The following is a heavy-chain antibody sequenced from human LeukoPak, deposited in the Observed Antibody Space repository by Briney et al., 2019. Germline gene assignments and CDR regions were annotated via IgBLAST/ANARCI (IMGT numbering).Heavy chain of an antibody. V-gene: IGHV3-30-3*01. Sequence: GGSLRLSCAASGFTFSSYAMHWVRQAPGKGLEWVAVISYDGSNKYYADSVKGRFTISRDNAKNSLYLQMNSLRAEDTAVYYCARDGDYGDYVVYWGQGTLVTVSS. J-gene: IGHJ4*02. CDR2: ISYDGSNK. CDR1: GFTFSSYA. D-gene: IGHD4-17*01. CDR3: ARDGDYGDYVVY.